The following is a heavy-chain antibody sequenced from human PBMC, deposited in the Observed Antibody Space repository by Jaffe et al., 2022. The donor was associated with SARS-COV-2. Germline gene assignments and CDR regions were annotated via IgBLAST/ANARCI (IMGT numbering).Heavy chain of an antibody. V-gene: IGHV1-3*04. D-gene: IGHD1-1*01. Sequence: QVQLVQSGAEVKKPGASVKVSCKASGYTFTSYGMHWVRQAPGQRLEWMAWINTANGNTQYSQKFQGRVTITRDTSASTAYMDLSSLTSEDTAVYYCARDVAQYNWNADYWGQGTLVTVSS. CDR1: GYTFTSYG. CDR2: INTANGNT. CDR3: ARDVAQYNWNADY. J-gene: IGHJ4*02.